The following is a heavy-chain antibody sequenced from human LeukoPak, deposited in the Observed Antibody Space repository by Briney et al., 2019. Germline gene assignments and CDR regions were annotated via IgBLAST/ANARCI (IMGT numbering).Heavy chain of an antibody. Sequence: GGSLRLSCAASGFTFSTYAMSWVRQAPGKGLEWVSAIGGSGGGPYYADSVKGRFTISRDNSKNTLYLQMNSLRAEDTAVYYCAKDGGEYYDILTGYYPRLYYMDVWGKGTTVTISS. CDR2: IGGSGGGP. CDR1: GFTFSTYA. D-gene: IGHD3-9*01. J-gene: IGHJ6*03. V-gene: IGHV3-23*01. CDR3: AKDGGEYYDILTGYYPRLYYMDV.